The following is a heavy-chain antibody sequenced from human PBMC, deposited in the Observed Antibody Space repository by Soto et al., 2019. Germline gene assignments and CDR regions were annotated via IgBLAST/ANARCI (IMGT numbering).Heavy chain of an antibody. CDR3: ARGTAQEWLRSGTFDY. D-gene: IGHD5-12*01. CDR2: IIPIFGTA. Sequence: ASVKVSCKASGGIFSSYAITWVRQAPGQGLEWMGTIIPIFGTANYAQKLQGRVTITADESTSTAYMELSSVTAADTAVYYCARGTAQEWLRSGTFDYWGQGTLVTVSS. J-gene: IGHJ4*02. V-gene: IGHV1-69*13. CDR1: GGIFSSYA.